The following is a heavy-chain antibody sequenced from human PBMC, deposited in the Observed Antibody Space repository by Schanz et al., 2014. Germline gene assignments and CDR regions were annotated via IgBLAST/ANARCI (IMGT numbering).Heavy chain of an antibody. CDR1: RFTFSNYA. CDR3: ARDGVAATTDFEY. J-gene: IGHJ4*02. CDR2: LSWNRRSV. D-gene: IGHD1-1*01. V-gene: IGHV3-9*01. Sequence: EVQLVESGGGLVQPGGSLRLSCAASRFTFSNYAMHWVRQVPGKGLEWVAGLSWNRRSVGYADSVKGRFTISRENGKNSLYLQMNSLRAGDTAVYYCARDGVAATTDFEYWGQGALVTVSS.